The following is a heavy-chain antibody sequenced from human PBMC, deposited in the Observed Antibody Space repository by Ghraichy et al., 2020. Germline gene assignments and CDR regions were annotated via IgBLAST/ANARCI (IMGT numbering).Heavy chain of an antibody. J-gene: IGHJ5*02. D-gene: IGHD1-1*01. V-gene: IGHV3-23*01. CDR1: GFSFRTFA. CDR2: ISGSGGST. CDR3: AKGSYNNNMSNWFGP. Sequence: GGSLRLSCEASGFSFRTFAMNWIRQSPGKGPEWVSGISGSGGSTHYADSVQGRLIISRDNSKDTVYLQMHGLRAEDTATYYCAKGSYNNNMSNWFGPWGQGSLVVVSS.